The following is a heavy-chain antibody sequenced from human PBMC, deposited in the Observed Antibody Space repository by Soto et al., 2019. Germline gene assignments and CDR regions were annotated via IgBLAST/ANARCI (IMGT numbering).Heavy chain of an antibody. CDR3: ASSTSPDAY. CDR1: GFTFNSYS. Sequence: EVQLVESGGGLVQPGGSLRLSCVASGFTFNSYSMNWVRQAPGKGLDWISYINSGSTSVFYADSVKGRFTISRDNAKNSLYLQMNSLRAEDTAVYYCASSTSPDAYWGQGTLVTVSS. CDR2: INSGSTSV. D-gene: IGHD2-2*01. J-gene: IGHJ4*02. V-gene: IGHV3-48*01.